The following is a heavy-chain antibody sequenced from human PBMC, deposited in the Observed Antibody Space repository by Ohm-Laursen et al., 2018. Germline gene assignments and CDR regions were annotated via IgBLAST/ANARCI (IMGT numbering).Heavy chain of an antibody. CDR1: GGSISSYY. D-gene: IGHD3-22*01. Sequence: TLSLTCTVSGGSISSYYWSWIRQPPGKGLEWIGYIYYSGSTNYNPSLKSRVTISVDTSKNQFSLKLSSVTAADTAVYYCARGIRITMIVVVIWFDPWGQGTLVTVSS. V-gene: IGHV4-59*12. CDR3: ARGIRITMIVVVIWFDP. J-gene: IGHJ5*02. CDR2: IYYSGST.